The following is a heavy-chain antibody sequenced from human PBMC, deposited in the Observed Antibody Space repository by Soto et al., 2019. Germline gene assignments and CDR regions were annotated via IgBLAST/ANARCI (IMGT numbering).Heavy chain of an antibody. V-gene: IGHV3-23*01. CDR3: AKSVLISFYFHYGMDV. CDR2: ISGSVATT. Sequence: LRLSCAASGFTFSSYAMSWVRRAPGKGLEWVSAISGSVATTSYADSVKGRFTISRDNSRNTLYLQMNSLRAEDTAVYYCAKSVLISFYFHYGMDVWGQGTTVTVSS. J-gene: IGHJ6*02. CDR1: GFTFSSYA. D-gene: IGHD3-16*01.